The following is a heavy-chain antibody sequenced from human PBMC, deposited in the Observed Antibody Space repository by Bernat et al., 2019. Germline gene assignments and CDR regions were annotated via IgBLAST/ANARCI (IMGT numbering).Heavy chain of an antibody. J-gene: IGHJ2*01. CDR3: AKGLSATVTTYSPNWYFDL. D-gene: IGHD4-17*01. V-gene: IGHV3-23*01. Sequence: EVQLLESGGGLVQPGGSLRLSCAASGFTFSNYAMSWVRQAPAKGLEWVSAIRGSGGRTYYADPVKGRFTISRDNSKNTLYLQVNSLRAEDTAAYYCAKGLSATVTTYSPNWYFDLWGRGTLVTVSS. CDR2: IRGSGGRT. CDR1: GFTFSNYA.